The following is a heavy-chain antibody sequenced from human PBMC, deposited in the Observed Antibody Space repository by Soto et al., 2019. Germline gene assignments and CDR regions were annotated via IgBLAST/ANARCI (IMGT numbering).Heavy chain of an antibody. J-gene: IGHJ4*02. Sequence: QVQLVESGGGVVQPGRSLRLSCAACGFTFSSYGMHWVRQAPGKGLEWVAVISYDGSNKYYADSVKGRFTISRDNSKNTLYLQMNSLRAEDTAVYYCAKDSRIVVVTAPYDYWGQGTLVTVSS. V-gene: IGHV3-30*18. CDR1: GFTFSSYG. D-gene: IGHD2-21*02. CDR3: AKDSRIVVVTAPYDY. CDR2: ISYDGSNK.